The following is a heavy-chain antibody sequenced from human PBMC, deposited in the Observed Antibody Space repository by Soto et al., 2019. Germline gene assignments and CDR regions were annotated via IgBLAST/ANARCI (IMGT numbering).Heavy chain of an antibody. CDR1: GDSISSYY. J-gene: IGHJ6*03. CDR3: ARDRRTTGTTNYYYYMDL. CDR2: IHHSGST. D-gene: IGHD1-1*01. Sequence: PSETLSLTCTVSGDSISSYYWSWIRQPPGKGLEWIGYIHHSGSTNYNPSLKSRVTISVDTSKNQFSLNLNSVTAADTAVYYCARDRRTTGTTNYYYYMDLWGTGTTVTVSS. V-gene: IGHV4-59*01.